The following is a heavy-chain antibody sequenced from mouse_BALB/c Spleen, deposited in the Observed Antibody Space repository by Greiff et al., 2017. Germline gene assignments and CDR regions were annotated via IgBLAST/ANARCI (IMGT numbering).Heavy chain of an antibody. CDR3: ARSLRLDY. CDR1: GYAFSSSW. J-gene: IGHJ2*01. V-gene: IGHV1-82*01. Sequence: QVQLQQSGPELVKPGASVKISCKASGYAFSSSWMNWVKQRPGQGLEWIGRIYPGDGDTNYNGKFKGKATLTADKSSSTAYMQLSSLTSVDSAVYFCARSLRLDYWGQGTTLTVSS. D-gene: IGHD2-12*01. CDR2: IYPGDGDT.